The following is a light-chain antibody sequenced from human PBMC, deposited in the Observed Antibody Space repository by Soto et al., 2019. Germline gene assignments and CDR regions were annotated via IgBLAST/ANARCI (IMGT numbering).Light chain of an antibody. CDR1: QTVLYSSNNKNY. J-gene: IGKJ2*01. V-gene: IGKV4-1*01. CDR2: WAS. CDR3: QEYYSIPYT. Sequence: DIVMTQSPDSLAVSLGERATINCKSSQTVLYSSNNKNYLTWYQQKPGQPPKMLISWASTRESVVPDRFSGSGSGTDFTLAISSLQAKDVAVYYCQEYYSIPYTFGKGTKLEIK.